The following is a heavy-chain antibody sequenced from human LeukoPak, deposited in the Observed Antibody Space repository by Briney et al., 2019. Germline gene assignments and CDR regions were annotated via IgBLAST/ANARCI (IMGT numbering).Heavy chain of an antibody. D-gene: IGHD2-15*01. V-gene: IGHV3-30-3*01. CDR3: ARDSAEVANFDY. CDR2: ISYDGSNK. Sequence: GGSLRLSCAASGFTFSSYAMHWVRQAPGKGLEWVAVISYDGSNKYYADSVKGRFTISRDNSKNTLYLQMNSLRAEDTAVYYCARDSAEVANFDYWGQGTLVTVSS. CDR1: GFTFSSYA. J-gene: IGHJ4*02.